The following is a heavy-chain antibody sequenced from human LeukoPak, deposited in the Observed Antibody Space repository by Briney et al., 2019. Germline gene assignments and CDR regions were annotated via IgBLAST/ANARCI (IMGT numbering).Heavy chain of an antibody. CDR1: GYTFTGYY. J-gene: IGHJ4*02. Sequence: ASVKVSCKASGYTFTGYYMHWVRQAPGQRLEWMGWINAGNGNTKYSQEFQGRVTITRDTSANTAYMELSSLRSEDMAVYYRARGRWTAHIVGYYFDYWGQGTLVTVSS. V-gene: IGHV1-3*03. CDR2: INAGNGNT. CDR3: ARGRWTAHIVGYYFDY. D-gene: IGHD2-21*01.